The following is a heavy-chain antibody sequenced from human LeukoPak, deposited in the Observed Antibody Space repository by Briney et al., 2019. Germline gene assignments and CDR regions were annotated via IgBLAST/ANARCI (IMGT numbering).Heavy chain of an antibody. Sequence: ASVKVSCKASGGTFSSYAISWVRQAPGQGLEWMGEIIPIFGTANYAQKFQGRVTITTDESTSTAYMELSSLRSEDTAVYYCARGTTIFGVVTYFDYWGQGTLVTVSS. CDR2: IIPIFGTA. V-gene: IGHV1-69*05. CDR1: GGTFSSYA. CDR3: ARGTTIFGVVTYFDY. J-gene: IGHJ4*02. D-gene: IGHD3-3*01.